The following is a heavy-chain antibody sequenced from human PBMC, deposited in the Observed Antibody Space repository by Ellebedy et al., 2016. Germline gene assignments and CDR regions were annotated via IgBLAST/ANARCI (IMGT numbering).Heavy chain of an antibody. D-gene: IGHD4-17*01. V-gene: IGHV1-69*04. Sequence: SVKVSCXASGGTFSSYAISWVRQAPGQGLEWMGRIIPILGIANYAQKFQSRVTITADKSTSTAYMELSSLRSEDTAVYYCARVYGDYWFDPWGQGTLVTVSS. J-gene: IGHJ5*02. CDR1: GGTFSSYA. CDR2: IIPILGIA. CDR3: ARVYGDYWFDP.